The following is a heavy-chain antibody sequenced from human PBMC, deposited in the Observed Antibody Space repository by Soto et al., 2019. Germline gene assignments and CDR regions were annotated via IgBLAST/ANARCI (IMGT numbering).Heavy chain of an antibody. D-gene: IGHD1-1*01. CDR2: INHSGST. CDR3: ARARYNWNDVWFDP. J-gene: IGHJ5*02. Sequence: TSETLSLTCAVYGGSFSGYYWSWIRQPPGKGLEWIGEINHSGSTNYNPSLKSRVTISVDTSKNQFSLKLSSVTAADTAVYYCARARYNWNDVWFDPWGQGTLVTVSS. V-gene: IGHV4-34*01. CDR1: GGSFSGYY.